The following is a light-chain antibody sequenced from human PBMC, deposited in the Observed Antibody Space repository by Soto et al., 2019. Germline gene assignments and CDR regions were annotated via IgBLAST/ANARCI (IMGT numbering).Light chain of an antibody. J-gene: IGLJ1*01. CDR3: SSDAGNYNYV. Sequence: QSVLTQPPSASGSPGQSVTIPCTGTSSDVGGYDHVSWYQQHPGKAPKLIIYEVTKRPAGVPDRFSGSKSGNTASLTVSGLQAEDEADYFCSSDAGNYNYVFGTGTKLTVL. V-gene: IGLV2-8*01. CDR1: SSDVGGYDH. CDR2: EVT.